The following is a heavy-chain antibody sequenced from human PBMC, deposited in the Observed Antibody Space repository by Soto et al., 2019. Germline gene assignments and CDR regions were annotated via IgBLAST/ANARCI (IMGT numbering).Heavy chain of an antibody. D-gene: IGHD4-17*01. J-gene: IGHJ6*02. CDR3: AKESFDYGDYYYGMDV. V-gene: IGHV3-30*18. CDR2: ISYDGSNK. Sequence: GGSLRLSCAASGFTFSSYGMHWVRQAPCKGLEWVAVISYDGSNKYYADSVKGRFTISRDNSKNTLYLQMNSLRAEDTAVYYCAKESFDYGDYYYGMDVWGQGTTVTVSS. CDR1: GFTFSSYG.